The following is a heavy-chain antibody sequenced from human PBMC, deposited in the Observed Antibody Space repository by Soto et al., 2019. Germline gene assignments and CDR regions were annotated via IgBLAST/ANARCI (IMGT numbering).Heavy chain of an antibody. CDR2: INHSGST. V-gene: IGHV4-34*01. Sequence: QVQLQQWGAGLLKPSETLSLTCAVYGGSFSGYFWSWIRQPPGKGLEWIGDINHSGSTTYNPSLKRRVTISVDTSKNQFSLKLSSVTAADTAVYYCARGRTVSPYSSSWLSGWYFDLWGRGTLVTVSS. J-gene: IGHJ2*01. CDR3: ARGRTVSPYSSSWLSGWYFDL. D-gene: IGHD6-13*01. CDR1: GGSFSGYF.